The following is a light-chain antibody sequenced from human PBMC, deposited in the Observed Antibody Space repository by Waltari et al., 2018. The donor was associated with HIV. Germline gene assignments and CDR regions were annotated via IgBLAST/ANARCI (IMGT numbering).Light chain of an antibody. V-gene: IGLV2-14*01. CDR3: SSYTSSSTLV. J-gene: IGLJ2*01. CDR1: SSDVGGYHS. CDR2: EVS. Sequence: QSALTQPASVSGSPRQSITISCTGTSSDVGGYHSVSWYQQHPGKAPKLMIYEVSNRPSGVSNRFCGSKSGSTASLTSSGLQAEDEADYYCSSYTSSSTLVFGGGTKLTVL.